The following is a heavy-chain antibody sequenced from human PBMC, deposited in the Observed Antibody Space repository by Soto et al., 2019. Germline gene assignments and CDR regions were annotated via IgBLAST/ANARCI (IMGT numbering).Heavy chain of an antibody. V-gene: IGHV1-2*04. D-gene: IGHD2-21*01. CDR3: ARARSITRYYYYYYGMDV. Sequence: ASVKVSCTASGYTFTGYYMHWVRQAPGQGLEWMGWINPNSGGTNYAQKFQGWVTMTRDTSISTAYMELSRLRSDDTAVYYCARARSITRYYYYYYGMDVWGQGTTVTVSS. CDR1: GYTFTGYY. CDR2: INPNSGGT. J-gene: IGHJ6*02.